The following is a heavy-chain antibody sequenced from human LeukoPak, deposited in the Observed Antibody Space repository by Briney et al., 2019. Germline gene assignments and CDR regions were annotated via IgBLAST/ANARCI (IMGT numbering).Heavy chain of an antibody. CDR3: ARVITIFGVVTYAFDI. V-gene: IGHV1-69*13. CDR1: GGTFSSYA. D-gene: IGHD3-3*01. J-gene: IGHJ3*02. Sequence: SVKVSCKASGGTFSSYAISWVRQAPGQGLEWMGGIIPIFGTANYAQKFQGRVTITADESTGTAYMELSSLRSEDTAVYYCARVITIFGVVTYAFDIWGQGTMVTVSS. CDR2: IIPIFGTA.